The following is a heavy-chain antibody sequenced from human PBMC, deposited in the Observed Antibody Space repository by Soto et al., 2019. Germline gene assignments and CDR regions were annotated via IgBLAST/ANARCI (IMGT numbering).Heavy chain of an antibody. CDR2: TDDTGYT. CDR3: VRDMQLWRLDS. D-gene: IGHD2-21*01. CDR1: GFTVSGNF. Sequence: GGSLRLSCAASGFTVSGNFISWVRQAPGEGLEWVSVTDDTGYTYYADSVKGRFTISRDNAKNTLYLHMNSLRAEDTAVYYCVRDMQLWRLDSWGQGTLVTVSS. V-gene: IGHV3-66*01. J-gene: IGHJ4*02.